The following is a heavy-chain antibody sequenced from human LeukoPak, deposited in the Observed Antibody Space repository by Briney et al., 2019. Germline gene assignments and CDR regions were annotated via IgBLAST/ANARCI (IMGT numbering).Heavy chain of an antibody. J-gene: IGHJ4*02. V-gene: IGHV5-51*01. CDR3: ARQAVTPRWSGGPFDY. D-gene: IGHD2-15*01. CDR1: GYSFTSYW. Sequence: PGESLKISCKGSGYSFTSYWIGWVRQMPGKGLEWMGIIYPGDSDTRYSPSFQGQVTISADKSISTAYLQWSSLKASDTAMYYCARQAVTPRWSGGPFDYWGQGPLVTVSS. CDR2: IYPGDSDT.